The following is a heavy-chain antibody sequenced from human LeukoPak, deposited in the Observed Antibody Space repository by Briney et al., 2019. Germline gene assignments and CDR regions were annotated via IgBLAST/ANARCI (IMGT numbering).Heavy chain of an antibody. V-gene: IGHV4-39*07. Sequence: SETLSLTCTVSGGSISSSSYYWGWIRQPPGRGLEWIGSIYYSGGTYYNPSLKSRVTISVDTSKNQFSLKLSSVTAADTAVYYCARLPIAAVRPTPRSYYYDSSGYTPGIDYWGQGTLVTVSS. CDR1: GGSISSSSYY. CDR3: ARLPIAAVRPTPRSYYYDSSGYTPGIDY. J-gene: IGHJ4*02. CDR2: IYYSGGT. D-gene: IGHD3-22*01.